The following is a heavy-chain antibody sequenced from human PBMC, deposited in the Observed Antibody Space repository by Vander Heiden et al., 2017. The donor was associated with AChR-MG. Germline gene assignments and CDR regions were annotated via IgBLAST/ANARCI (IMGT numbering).Heavy chain of an antibody. CDR1: GFSLSTSGMR. D-gene: IGHD1-26*01. Sequence: QVTLKESGPALVKPTQTLTLTCTFSGFSLSTSGMRVSWIRQPPGKALEWLARIDWDDDKFYSTSLKTNLTISKDTSKNQVVLTMTNMETVDTATYYCARDALSPTLGDAFDIWGQGTMVTVSS. J-gene: IGHJ3*02. V-gene: IGHV2-70*04. CDR3: ARDALSPTLGDAFDI. CDR2: IDWDDDK.